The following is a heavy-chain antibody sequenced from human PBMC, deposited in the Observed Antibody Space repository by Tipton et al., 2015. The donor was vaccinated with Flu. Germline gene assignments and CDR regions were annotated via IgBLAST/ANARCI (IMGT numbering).Heavy chain of an antibody. CDR1: GYTFTDYD. Sequence: QLVQSGAEVKKPGASVKVSCKASGYTFTDYDIDWVRQAPGQGLEWVGWINPNSGNSGYAQKFQGRVTMTRNTSITTAYMELRSLTSEDTAVYYCAKGQSSGYSYYYNGLDVWGQGTTVTVSS. V-gene: IGHV1-8*02. J-gene: IGHJ6*02. CDR2: INPNSGNS. D-gene: IGHD3-22*01. CDR3: AKGQSSGYSYYYNGLDV.